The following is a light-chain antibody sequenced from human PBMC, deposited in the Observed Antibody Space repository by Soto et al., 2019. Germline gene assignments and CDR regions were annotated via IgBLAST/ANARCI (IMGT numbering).Light chain of an antibody. CDR2: GAS. J-gene: IGKJ1*01. V-gene: IGKV3-15*01. CDR3: QQYNNWPWT. Sequence: EKVMTQSPATLSVSPGERATLSCRASQRVSSDLAWYQQKPGQAPRLLIYGASTRATGIPARFSGSGSGTEFTLTTSSLQSEDLALYYCQQYNNWPWTFGQGTKVDIK. CDR1: QRVSSD.